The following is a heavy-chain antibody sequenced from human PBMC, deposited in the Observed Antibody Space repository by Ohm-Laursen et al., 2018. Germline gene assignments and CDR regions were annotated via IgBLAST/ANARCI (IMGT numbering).Heavy chain of an antibody. CDR2: IYYSGST. Sequence: SDTLSLTCTVSGGSISSYYWSWIQQPPGKGLEWIGYIYYSGSTNYNPSLKSRVTISVDTSKNQFSLKLSSVTAADTAVYYCARYTAPYYYYGMDVWGQGTTVTASS. J-gene: IGHJ6*02. CDR1: GGSISSYY. D-gene: IGHD1-1*01. CDR3: ARYTAPYYYYGMDV. V-gene: IGHV4-59*07.